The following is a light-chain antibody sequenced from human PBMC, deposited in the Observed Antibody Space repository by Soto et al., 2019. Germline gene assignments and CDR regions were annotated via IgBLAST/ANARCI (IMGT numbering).Light chain of an antibody. J-gene: IGKJ2*02. Sequence: DIVMTQSPLSLPVTPGEPASISCRSSQSLLHSNGYNYLDWYLQKPGQSPQLLSYLGSNRASVVPDRFSGSGSGTDCTLKISRVEAEDVGVSYCMQALQTPRTFGQGTKLEIK. V-gene: IGKV2-28*01. CDR2: LGS. CDR3: MQALQTPRT. CDR1: QSLLHSNGYNY.